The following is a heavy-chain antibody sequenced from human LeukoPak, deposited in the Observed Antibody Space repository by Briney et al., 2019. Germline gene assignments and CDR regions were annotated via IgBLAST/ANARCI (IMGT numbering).Heavy chain of an antibody. CDR2: ISGSGGST. J-gene: IGHJ4*02. CDR1: GFTFSSYA. V-gene: IGHV3-23*01. CDR3: ARDSLGVRGVQALDY. Sequence: QSGGSLRLSCAASGFTFSSYAMSWVRQAPGKGLEWVSAISGSGGSTSYADSVKGRFTISRDNAKNTLNLQMNSLRAEDTAVYYCARDSLGVRGVQALDYWGQGTLVTVSS. D-gene: IGHD3-10*01.